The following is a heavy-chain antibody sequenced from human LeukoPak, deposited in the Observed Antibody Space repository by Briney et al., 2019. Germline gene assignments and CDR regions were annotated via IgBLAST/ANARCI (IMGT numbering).Heavy chain of an antibody. D-gene: IGHD2-8*01. J-gene: IGHJ5*02. Sequence: ASVKVSCKASGYTFTSYDINWVRQATGQGLEWMGWMNPNSGNTGYAQKFQGRVTMTRHTSISTAYMELSSLRSEDTAVYYCARGRCGMGYCSNGVCNNWFDPWGQGTLVTVSS. V-gene: IGHV1-8*01. CDR1: GYTFTSYD. CDR3: ARGRCGMGYCSNGVCNNWFDP. CDR2: MNPNSGNT.